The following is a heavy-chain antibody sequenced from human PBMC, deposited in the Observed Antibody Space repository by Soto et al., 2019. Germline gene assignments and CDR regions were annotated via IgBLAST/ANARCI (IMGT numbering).Heavy chain of an antibody. CDR3: ARQTVAGTWAPFDY. V-gene: IGHV4-59*08. J-gene: IGHJ4*02. D-gene: IGHD6-19*01. Sequence: HSETLSLTCTVSGGSISSYYWSWIRQPPGKGLEWIGYIYYSGSTNYNPSLKSRVTISVDTSKNQFSLKLSSVTAADTAVYYCARQTVAGTWAPFDYWGQGTLVTVSS. CDR2: IYYSGST. CDR1: GGSISSYY.